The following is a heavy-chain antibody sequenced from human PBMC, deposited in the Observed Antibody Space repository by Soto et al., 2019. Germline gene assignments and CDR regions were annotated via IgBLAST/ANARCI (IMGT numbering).Heavy chain of an antibody. J-gene: IGHJ6*02. Sequence: PGGSLRLSCAASGFTFSTYGMHWVRQAPGKGLEWVAVISYDGSNKYYADPVKGRFTISRDNSKSTLYLQMNSLRAEDTAVYHCAKGQHCSTTSCYFYYYGTDVWGQGTTVTVSS. V-gene: IGHV3-30*18. CDR1: GFTFSTYG. CDR2: ISYDGSNK. D-gene: IGHD2-2*01. CDR3: AKGQHCSTTSCYFYYYGTDV.